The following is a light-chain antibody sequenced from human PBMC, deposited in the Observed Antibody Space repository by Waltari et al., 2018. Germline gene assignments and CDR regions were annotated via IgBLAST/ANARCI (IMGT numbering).Light chain of an antibody. CDR3: AAWDDSLGANV. CDR1: GSDIGSNN. J-gene: IGLJ1*01. V-gene: IGLV1-44*01. CDR2: NDN. Sequence: QSMLTQPPSASGTPGQRVTISCSGSGSDIGSNNVLWYQQFPGTAPKLLFYNDNQRPAGLPDRFSASKSGTSSSLAISGLQSEDEADYHCAAWDDSLGANVFGTGTRVTVL.